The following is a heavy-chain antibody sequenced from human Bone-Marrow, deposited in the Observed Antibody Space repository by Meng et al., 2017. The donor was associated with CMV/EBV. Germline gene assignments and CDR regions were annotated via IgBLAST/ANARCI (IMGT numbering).Heavy chain of an antibody. D-gene: IGHD2-2*01. CDR2: IYYSGST. Sequence: SISSGDYYWSWIRQPPGKGLEWIGYIYYSGSTYYNPSLKSRVTISVDTSKNQFSLKLSSVTAADTAVYYCARDIVVVPAATGSNWFDPWGQGTLVTVSS. CDR3: ARDIVVVPAATGSNWFDP. CDR1: SISSGDYY. V-gene: IGHV4-30-4*08. J-gene: IGHJ5*02.